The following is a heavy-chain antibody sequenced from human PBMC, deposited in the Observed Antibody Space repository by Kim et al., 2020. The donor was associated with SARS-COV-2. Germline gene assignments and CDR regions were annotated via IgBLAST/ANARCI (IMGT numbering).Heavy chain of an antibody. CDR2: YYSGST. V-gene: IGHV4-39*07. J-gene: IGHJ4*02. CDR3: ARVFDY. Sequence: YYSGSTYYNPSLKSRVTISVDTSKNQFSLKLSSVTAADTAVYYCARVFDYWGQGTLVTVSS.